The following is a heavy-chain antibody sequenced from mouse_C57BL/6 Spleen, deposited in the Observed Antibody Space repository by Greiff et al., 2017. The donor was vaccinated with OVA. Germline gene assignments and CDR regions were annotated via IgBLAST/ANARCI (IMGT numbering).Heavy chain of an antibody. CDR1: GYTFTSYW. V-gene: IGHV1-52*01. Sequence: VQLQQPGAELVRPGSSVKLSCKASGYTFTSYWMHWVKQRPIQGLEWIGNIDPSDSETHYNQKFKDKATLTVDKSSSTAYMQLSSLTSEDSAVYYCAVAYYSNYVPFAYWGQGTLVTVSA. J-gene: IGHJ3*01. CDR3: AVAYYSNYVPFAY. D-gene: IGHD2-5*01. CDR2: IDPSDSET.